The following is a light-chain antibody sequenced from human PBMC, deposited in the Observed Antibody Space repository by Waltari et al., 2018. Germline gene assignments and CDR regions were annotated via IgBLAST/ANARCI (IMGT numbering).Light chain of an antibody. CDR1: SNDVGAYTY. CDR3: CSYTGSHTLL. V-gene: IGLV2-11*01. CDR2: DVT. Sequence: QSALTQPRSVSGSPGQSVTISCPGTSNDVGAYTYLSWYQQHPGKAPKRLIHDVTTRPSVVPDRFSGSKSGNTASLTISGLQGEDEADYYCCSYTGSHTLLFGGGTKLTVL. J-gene: IGLJ3*02.